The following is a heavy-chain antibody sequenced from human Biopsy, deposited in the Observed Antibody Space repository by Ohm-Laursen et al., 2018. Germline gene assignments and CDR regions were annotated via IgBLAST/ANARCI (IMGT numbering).Heavy chain of an antibody. D-gene: IGHD3/OR15-3a*01. CDR1: GGSIRSDY. J-gene: IGHJ4*02. V-gene: IGHV4-59*08. Sequence: SDTLSLTCTVSGGSIRSDYWSWIRQTPGERLEWIGYRFHSGSPMYNPSLKSRVTISVDTSKSQFSLTLTSVTAADTAVYYCVRLNRRGNIIFFDYWGRGTLVTVSS. CDR2: RFHSGSP. CDR3: VRLNRRGNIIFFDY.